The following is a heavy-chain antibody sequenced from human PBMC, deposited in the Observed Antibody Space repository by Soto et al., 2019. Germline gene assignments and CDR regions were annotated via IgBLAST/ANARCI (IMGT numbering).Heavy chain of an antibody. CDR1: GGSISSNSYS. CDR3: ARHAAYDSVWGKSDGSDY. J-gene: IGHJ4*02. CDR2: MYYSGAT. D-gene: IGHD3-16*01. Sequence: QLQLQESGPGLVKPSETLSLACTVSGGSISSNSYSWDWIRQPPGKGLEWIGRMYYSGATYHNPSLQSRVTISVDTSKNQFSLHRSSVTAADTAGYYCARHAAYDSVWGKSDGSDYWGQGTLVTVSS. V-gene: IGHV4-39*01.